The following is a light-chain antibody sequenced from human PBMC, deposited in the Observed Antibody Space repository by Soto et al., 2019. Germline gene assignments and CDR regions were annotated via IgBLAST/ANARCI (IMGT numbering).Light chain of an antibody. CDR1: QSVSSS. CDR2: SAS. J-gene: IGKJ4*01. CDR3: QQRSNWLT. V-gene: IGKV3-11*01. Sequence: EIALTQSPATLSLSPGERATLSCRASQSVSSSLAWYQQKPRQAPRLLIYSASNRATGIPGRFSGSGSGTDFTLTISSLEPEDFAVYYCQQRSNWLTFGGGTKVEIK.